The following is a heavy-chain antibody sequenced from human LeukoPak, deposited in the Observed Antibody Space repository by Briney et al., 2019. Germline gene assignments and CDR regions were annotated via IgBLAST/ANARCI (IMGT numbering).Heavy chain of an antibody. D-gene: IGHD3-22*01. CDR3: AKGIYFDSGAYGY. V-gene: IGHV3-30*18. J-gene: IGHJ4*02. Sequence: GGSLRLSCAASGFTFSSYGMHWVRQAPGKGLEWVAVISYDGSNKYYADSVKGRFTISRDNSKNTLYLQMNSLRADDTAVYYCAKGIYFDSGAYGYWGQGTLVTVSS. CDR2: ISYDGSNK. CDR1: GFTFSSYG.